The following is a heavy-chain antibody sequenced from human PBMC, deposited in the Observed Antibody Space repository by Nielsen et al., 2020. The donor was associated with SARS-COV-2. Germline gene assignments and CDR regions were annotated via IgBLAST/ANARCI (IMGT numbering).Heavy chain of an antibody. CDR2: ISCSGGST. CDR1: GFTFSSYA. Sequence: GESPKIPCAASGFTFSSYAMNWVRQAPGKGLEWVSSISCSGGSTYYADYVKGRFTISRDNSKNTLYLQMNSLRPEDTAVYYCAKENRDFDHWGQGTLVTVSS. D-gene: IGHD1-14*01. CDR3: AKENRDFDH. J-gene: IGHJ4*02. V-gene: IGHV3-23*01.